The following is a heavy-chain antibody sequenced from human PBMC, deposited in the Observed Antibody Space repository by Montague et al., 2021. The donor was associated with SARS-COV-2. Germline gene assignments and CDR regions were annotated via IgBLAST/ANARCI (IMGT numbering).Heavy chain of an antibody. CDR3: IRVSNSRYWYFDL. V-gene: IGHV2-5*01. J-gene: IGHJ2*01. Sequence: PALVKPTQTLTLTCTFSGFSLTTSGVGVGWIRQPPGKALECLTLIYWNDDKRYTPSLKNRLTVTKDISKNQVVLTLTSVDPVDTATYYCIRVSNSRYWYFDLWGRGTLVTVSS. CDR2: IYWNDDK. CDR1: GFSLTTSGVG. D-gene: IGHD2-8*01.